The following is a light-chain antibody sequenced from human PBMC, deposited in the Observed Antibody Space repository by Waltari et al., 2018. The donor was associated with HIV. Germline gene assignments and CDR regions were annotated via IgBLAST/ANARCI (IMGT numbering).Light chain of an antibody. J-gene: IGKJ2*01. Sequence: DIVMTQTPPSLSVTPGQPASFSCNSSQSLKHTDGKTYLSWYVQRPGQSPQVLIYEVSNRYAGVPDRFSGSGSGTHFTLKIARVEADDVGSYYCMQSLHLLYTFGQGTKLQIK. CDR2: EVS. CDR3: MQSLHLLYT. CDR1: QSLKHTDGKTY. V-gene: IGKV2D-29*02.